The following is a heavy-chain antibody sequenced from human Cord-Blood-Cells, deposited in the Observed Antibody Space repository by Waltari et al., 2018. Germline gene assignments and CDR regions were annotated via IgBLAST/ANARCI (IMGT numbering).Heavy chain of an antibody. J-gene: IGHJ4*02. V-gene: IGHV4-34*01. CDR2: INHSGST. CDR1: GGSFSGYY. Sequence: QVQLQQWGAGLLKPSETLSLTCAVYGGSFSGYYWSWIRQPPGKGLEWIGEINHSGSTNYNAALKSRVTISVDTSKNQFSLKLSSVTAADTAVYYCARAPVRIAAADDGFDYWGQGTLVTVSS. D-gene: IGHD6-13*01. CDR3: ARAPVRIAAADDGFDY.